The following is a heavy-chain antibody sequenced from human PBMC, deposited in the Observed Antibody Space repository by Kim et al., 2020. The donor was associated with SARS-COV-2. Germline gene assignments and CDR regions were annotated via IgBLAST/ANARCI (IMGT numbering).Heavy chain of an antibody. CDR1: GFTFSSYA. Sequence: GGSLRLSCAASGFTFSSYAMSWVRQAPGKGLEWVSGITGDGGSTYYADSVKGRFTISRDKAKNTLYVQMNSLRAEDTAVYYCVKGPHKGSDSLDLWGPGT. CDR2: ITGDGGST. J-gene: IGHJ3*01. CDR3: VKGPHKGSDSLDL. V-gene: IGHV3-23*01.